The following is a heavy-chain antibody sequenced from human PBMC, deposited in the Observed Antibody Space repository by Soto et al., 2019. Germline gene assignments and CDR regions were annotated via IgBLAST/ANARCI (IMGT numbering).Heavy chain of an antibody. CDR3: ARARGLVVVVAATPDAFDI. D-gene: IGHD2-15*01. V-gene: IGHV1-46*03. CDR2: INPSGGST. Sequence: ASVKVSCKASGYTFTSNYMHWVRQAPGQGLEWMGIINPSGGSTSYAQKFQGRVTMTRDTSTSTVYMELSSLRSEDTAVYYCARARGLVVVVAATPDAFDIWGQGTMVTVSS. CDR1: GYTFTSNY. J-gene: IGHJ3*02.